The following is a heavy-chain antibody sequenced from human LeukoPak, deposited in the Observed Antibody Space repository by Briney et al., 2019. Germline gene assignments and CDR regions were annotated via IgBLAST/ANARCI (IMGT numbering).Heavy chain of an antibody. V-gene: IGHV3-48*02. CDR3: ARGRPFGMDV. J-gene: IGHJ6*02. CDR2: ISSSSSTI. CDR1: GFTFSSYS. Sequence: TGGSLRLSCAASGFTFSSYSMNWVRQAPGKGLEWVSYISSSSSTIYYADSVKGRFTISRDNAKNSLYLQMNSLRDGDTAVYYCARGRPFGMDVWGQGTTVTVSS.